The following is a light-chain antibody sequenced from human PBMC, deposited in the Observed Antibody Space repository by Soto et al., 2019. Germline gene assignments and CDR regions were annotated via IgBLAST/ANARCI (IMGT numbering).Light chain of an antibody. Sequence: ELVLTQSPRTLSLAPGERATLSCRASESLRSTSLAWYQQKPGQAPRLLISGASTRAADVPDRFSGSGSGTDFTLTIGRLEPEDLAVYYCQQYDSSPRTFGQGTKVKIK. CDR2: GAS. CDR1: ESLRSTS. J-gene: IGKJ1*01. V-gene: IGKV3-20*01. CDR3: QQYDSSPRT.